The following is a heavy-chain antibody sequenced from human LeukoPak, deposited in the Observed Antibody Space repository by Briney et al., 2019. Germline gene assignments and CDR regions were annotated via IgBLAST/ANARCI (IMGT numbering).Heavy chain of an antibody. CDR3: ARGSVAGPIKYYFDY. Sequence: GASVKVSCKASGGTFSSYAISWVRQAPGQGLEWMGRIIPILGIANYAQRFQGRVTITADKSTSTAYMELSSLRSEDTAVYYCARGSVAGPIKYYFDYWGQGTLVTVSS. D-gene: IGHD6-19*01. CDR1: GGTFSSYA. J-gene: IGHJ4*02. CDR2: IIPILGIA. V-gene: IGHV1-69*04.